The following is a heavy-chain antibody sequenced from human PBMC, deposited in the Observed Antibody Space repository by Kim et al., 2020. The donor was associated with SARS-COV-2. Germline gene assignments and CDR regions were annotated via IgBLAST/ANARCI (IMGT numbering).Heavy chain of an antibody. V-gene: IGHV6-1*01. CDR2: TYYRSKWFN. CDR1: GDSVSSNSAT. J-gene: IGHJ4*02. CDR3: ARRSNGQIY. D-gene: IGHD5-18*01. Sequence: SQTLSLTCTISGDSVSSNSATWTWIRQSPSRGLEWLGRTYYRSKWFNDYAVSLKSRITINPDTSKNEFSLHLNSVTPEDTAIYYCARRSNGQIYWGQGTLVTVSS.